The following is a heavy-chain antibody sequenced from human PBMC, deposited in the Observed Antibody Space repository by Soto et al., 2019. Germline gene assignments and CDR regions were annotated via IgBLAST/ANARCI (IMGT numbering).Heavy chain of an antibody. J-gene: IGHJ6*03. D-gene: IGHD6-25*01. Sequence: LDWIGEINYSGSTNYNPSLKGRVTISVDTSKNQFSLKLSSVTAADTAVYYCASGVTSRGAGRVYYYMDVWGKGTTVTVSS. CDR2: INYSGST. CDR3: ASGVTSRGAGRVYYYMDV. V-gene: IGHV4-34*01.